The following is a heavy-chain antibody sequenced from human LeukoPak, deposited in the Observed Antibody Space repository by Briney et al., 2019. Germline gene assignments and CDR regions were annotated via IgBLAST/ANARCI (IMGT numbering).Heavy chain of an antibody. CDR1: GFTFSSYE. Sequence: GGSLRLSCAASGFTFSSYEMNWVRQAPGKGLEWVSYISSSGSTIYYAGSVKGRFTISRDNAKNSLYLQMNSLRAEDTAVYYCARDRLPYYYDSSGLFDYWSQGTLVTVSS. CDR2: ISSSGSTI. V-gene: IGHV3-48*03. CDR3: ARDRLPYYYDSSGLFDY. J-gene: IGHJ4*02. D-gene: IGHD3-22*01.